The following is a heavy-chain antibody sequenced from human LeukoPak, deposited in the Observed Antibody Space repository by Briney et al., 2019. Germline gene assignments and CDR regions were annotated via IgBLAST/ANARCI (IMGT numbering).Heavy chain of an antibody. D-gene: IGHD3-3*01. CDR1: GGSISSYY. J-gene: IGHJ4*02. V-gene: IGHV4-59*01. Sequence: PSETLSLTCTVSGGSISSYYWSWIRQPPGKGLEWIGYIYYSGSTNYNPSLKSRVTISVDTSKNQFSLKLSSVTAADTAVYYCARLQRITIFGVVPIYYFDYWGQGTLVTVSS. CDR2: IYYSGST. CDR3: ARLQRITIFGVVPIYYFDY.